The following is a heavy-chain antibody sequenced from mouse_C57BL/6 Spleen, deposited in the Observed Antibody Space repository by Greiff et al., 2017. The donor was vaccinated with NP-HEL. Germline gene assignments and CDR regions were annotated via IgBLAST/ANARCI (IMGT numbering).Heavy chain of an antibody. V-gene: IGHV1-80*01. J-gene: IGHJ1*03. CDR1: GYAFSSYW. Sequence: QVQLQQSGAELVKPGASVKISCKASGYAFSSYWMNWVKQRPGKGLEWIGQIYPGDGDTNYNGKFKGKATLTADKSSSTAYMQLSSLTSEDSAVYFCARRPVVATEYFDVWGTGTTVTVAS. D-gene: IGHD1-1*01. CDR3: ARRPVVATEYFDV. CDR2: IYPGDGDT.